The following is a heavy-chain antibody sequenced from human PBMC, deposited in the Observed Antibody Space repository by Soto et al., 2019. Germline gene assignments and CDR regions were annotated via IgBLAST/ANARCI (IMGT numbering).Heavy chain of an antibody. CDR3: ATGGAAGAFFDY. CDR2: INPNSGDT. V-gene: IGHV1-2*02. CDR1: GYTFTGYY. D-gene: IGHD1-1*01. Sequence: ASVKVSCKASGYTFTGYYVHWVRQGPGQGLEWMGWINPNSGDTNYAQKFQGRVTMTRDTSISTAYMELSRLRSDDTAMYYCATGGAAGAFFDYWGQGALVTVSS. J-gene: IGHJ4*02.